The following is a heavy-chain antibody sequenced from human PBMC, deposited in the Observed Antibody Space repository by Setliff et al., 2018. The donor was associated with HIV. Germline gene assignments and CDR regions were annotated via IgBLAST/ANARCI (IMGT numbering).Heavy chain of an antibody. CDR1: GASMSHSNYY. J-gene: IGHJ5*02. V-gene: IGHV4-39*07. D-gene: IGHD5-18*01. CDR3: ARRWGIRGYSS. CDR2: INHSGST. Sequence: SETLSLTCSVSGASMSHSNYYWDWIRQPPGKGLEWIGEINHSGSTNYNPSLKSRVTISVDTSKNQFSLKLYSVTAADTSVYYCARRWGIRGYSSWGQGTLVTVSS.